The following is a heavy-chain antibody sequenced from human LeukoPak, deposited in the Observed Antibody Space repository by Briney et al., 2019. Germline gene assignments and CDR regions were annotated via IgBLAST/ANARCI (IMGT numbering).Heavy chain of an antibody. Sequence: GGSLRLSCAASGFTFSSYAMHWVRQAPGKGLEYVSAISSNGGSTYYANSVKGRFTISRDNPKNTLYLQMGSLRAEDMAVYYCARVNSAGSGYYSAWGQGTLVTVSS. V-gene: IGHV3-64*01. CDR1: GFTFSSYA. J-gene: IGHJ5*02. CDR2: ISSNGGST. D-gene: IGHD3-22*01. CDR3: ARVNSAGSGYYSA.